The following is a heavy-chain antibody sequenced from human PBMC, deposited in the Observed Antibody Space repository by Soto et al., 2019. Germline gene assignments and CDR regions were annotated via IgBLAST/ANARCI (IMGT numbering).Heavy chain of an antibody. CDR2: INPAPGAA. CDR3: ERGGGVGVAGSAAFDM. Sequence: QLHLVQSGAVVKKPGASVTVSCSASGYPVTAYYMHWVRQAPGRGLEWMGGINPAPGAAKDTQTFQGRVTMSRDTSTRTVFMEHSGLTSEDTAVFYCERGGGVGVAGSAAFDMWGQGTLVTVSS. V-gene: IGHV1-2*02. D-gene: IGHD3-3*01. J-gene: IGHJ3*02. CDR1: GYPVTAYY.